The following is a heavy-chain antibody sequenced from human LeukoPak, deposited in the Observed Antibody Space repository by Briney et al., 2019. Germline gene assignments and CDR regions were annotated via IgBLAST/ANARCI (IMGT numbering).Heavy chain of an antibody. Sequence: GGSLRLSCAGSGFRFSTYGMHWVRQAPGKGLEGLGYVWFDGSNSDYVDPVKGRCTIPRDNANNTVFLQMNSLRAEDTAVYHCARFAGSDYTGSFDLWGQGTPVTVSS. CDR1: GFRFSTYG. CDR2: VWFDGSNS. CDR3: ARFAGSDYTGSFDL. J-gene: IGHJ4*02. D-gene: IGHD3-10*01. V-gene: IGHV3-33*01.